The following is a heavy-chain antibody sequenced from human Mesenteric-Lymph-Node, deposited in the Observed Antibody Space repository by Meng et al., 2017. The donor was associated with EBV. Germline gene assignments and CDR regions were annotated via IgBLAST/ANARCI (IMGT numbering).Heavy chain of an antibody. CDR1: GYTLTDYY. CDR2: INPNTGDT. D-gene: IGHD6-13*01. V-gene: IGHV1-2*06. CDR3: ARVHLGYDSSWYEFDH. Sequence: VELVQSGAEVKKPGASLKVSCKAPGYTLTDYYMHWVRQGPGQGLEWMGRINPNTGDTNYAQSFQGRVTMTRDTSINTAFMELSRLKSDDTAVYYCARVHLGYDSSWYEFDHWGQGTLVTVSS. J-gene: IGHJ4*02.